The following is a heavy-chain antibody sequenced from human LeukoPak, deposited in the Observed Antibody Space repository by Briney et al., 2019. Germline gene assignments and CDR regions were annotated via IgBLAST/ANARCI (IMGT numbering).Heavy chain of an antibody. V-gene: IGHV1-69*04. Sequence: ASVKVSCKASGGTFSSYAISWVRQAPGQGLEWMGRIIPILGIANYAQKFQGRVTITADKSTSTAYMELSSLRSEDTAVYYCARAAAGTHYYYGMDVWGQGTTVTVSS. J-gene: IGHJ6*02. CDR1: GGTFSSYA. CDR3: ARAAAGTHYYYGMDV. D-gene: IGHD6-13*01. CDR2: IIPILGIA.